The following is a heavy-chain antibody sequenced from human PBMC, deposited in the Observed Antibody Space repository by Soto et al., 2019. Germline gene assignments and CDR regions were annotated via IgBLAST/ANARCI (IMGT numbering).Heavy chain of an antibody. CDR2: IIPVFGTT. CDR1: GGTFSNYT. D-gene: IGHD2-2*01. CDR3: ARSTPYIVVRKPTGNQDYYGMDV. Sequence: QVQLVQSGAEVKKPGSSVKVFCKASGGTFSNYTISWVRQAPGQGLEWMGGIIPVFGTTDYEQKFQVRVTITADGSTSTAYMKLSSLRSEDTAVYYCARSTPYIVVRKPTGNQDYYGMDVWGQGTTVTVSS. V-gene: IGHV1-69*01. J-gene: IGHJ6*02.